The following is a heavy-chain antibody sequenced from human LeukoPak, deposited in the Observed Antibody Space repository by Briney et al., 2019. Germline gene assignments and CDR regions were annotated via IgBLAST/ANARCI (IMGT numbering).Heavy chain of an antibody. CDR1: GGSISSYY. CDR2: IYYSGST. V-gene: IGHV4-59*08. J-gene: IGHJ4*02. CDR3: ARMSYFDSSLDY. D-gene: IGHD3-22*01. Sequence: SETLSLTFTVSGGSISSYYWSWIRQPPGKGLEWIGYIYYSGSTNYNPSLKSRVTITVDTSKNQFSLKLTSVTAADTAVYYCARMSYFDSSLDYWGQGTLVTVSS.